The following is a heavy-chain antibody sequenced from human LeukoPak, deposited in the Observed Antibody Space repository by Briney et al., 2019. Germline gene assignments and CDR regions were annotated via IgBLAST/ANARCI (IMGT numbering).Heavy chain of an antibody. Sequence: HSGGSLRLSCAASGFTFSSYAMSWVRQAPGKGLEWVSVIGYSGGSTYYADSAKGRFTISRDNSKNTLYLQMNSLRAEDTAVYYCAGFRWNWGQGTLVTVSS. CDR2: IGYSGGST. CDR1: GFTFSSYA. J-gene: IGHJ4*02. V-gene: IGHV3-23*01. CDR3: AGFRWN. D-gene: IGHD2-15*01.